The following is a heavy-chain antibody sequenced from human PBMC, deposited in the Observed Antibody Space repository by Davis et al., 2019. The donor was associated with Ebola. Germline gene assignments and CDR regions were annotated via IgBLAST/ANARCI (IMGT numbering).Heavy chain of an antibody. D-gene: IGHD2-15*01. CDR1: GFAFSDYY. J-gene: IGHJ4*02. Sequence: GGSLRLSCAASGFAFSDYYMSWIRQAPGKGLEWLSYISSSGSTVYYADSVKGRFTVSRDNAKKSLYLQMNSLRAEDTAVYYCARRGGSCYGCLFYWGQGTLVTVSS. CDR3: ARRGGSCYGCLFY. V-gene: IGHV3-11*01. CDR2: ISSSGSTV.